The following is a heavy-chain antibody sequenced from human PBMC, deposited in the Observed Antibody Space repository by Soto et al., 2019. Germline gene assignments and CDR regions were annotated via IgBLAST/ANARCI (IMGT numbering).Heavy chain of an antibody. Sequence: PSETLSLTCAVSGGSISSGGYSWSWIRQPPGKGLEWIGYIYHSGSTYYNPSLKSRVTISVDRSKNQFSLKLSSVTAADTAVYYCATYGGMENWFDPWGQGTLVTVSS. CDR3: ATYGGMENWFDP. J-gene: IGHJ5*02. V-gene: IGHV4-30-2*01. CDR2: IYHSGST. CDR1: GGSISSGGYS. D-gene: IGHD3-16*01.